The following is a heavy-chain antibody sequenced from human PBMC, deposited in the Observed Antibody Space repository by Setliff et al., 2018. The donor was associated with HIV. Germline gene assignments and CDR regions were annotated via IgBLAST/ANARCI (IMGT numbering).Heavy chain of an antibody. Sequence: KTSETLSLTCNVSGASTNAYFLSWVRHPAGKGLEWIGHIYTSGITNHNPSLKSRVTMSLDTSKEQFSLRLRSVTAADTAIYYCAREPSPSQWQPLYFDVWGRGTLVTVSS. V-gene: IGHV4-4*07. CDR3: AREPSPSQWQPLYFDV. D-gene: IGHD6-19*01. CDR2: IYTSGIT. J-gene: IGHJ4*02. CDR1: GASTNAYF.